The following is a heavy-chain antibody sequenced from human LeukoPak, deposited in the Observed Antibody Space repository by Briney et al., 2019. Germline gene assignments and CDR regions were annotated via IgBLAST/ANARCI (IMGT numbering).Heavy chain of an antibody. CDR2: ISGSGGST. CDR3: AKDPSYCGGDCEDY. Sequence: GSLRLSCAASGLTFSSYAMNWVRQAPGKGLEWVSGISGSGGSTYYADSVKGRFTISRDNSKNTLYLQMNSLRAEDTAVYYCAKDPSYCGGDCEDYWGQGTLVTVSS. CDR1: GLTFSSYA. D-gene: IGHD2-21*02. V-gene: IGHV3-23*01. J-gene: IGHJ4*02.